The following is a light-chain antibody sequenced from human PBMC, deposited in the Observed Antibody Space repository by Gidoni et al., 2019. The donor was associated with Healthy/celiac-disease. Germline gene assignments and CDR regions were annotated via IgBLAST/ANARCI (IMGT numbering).Light chain of an antibody. CDR2: QDS. Sequence: ELTQPPSVSVSPGQTASITCSGDKLGDKYACWYQQKPGQSPVLVIYQDSKRPSGIPERFSGSNSGNTATLTISGTQAMDEADYYCQAWDSSTYVVFGGGTKLTVL. V-gene: IGLV3-1*01. CDR3: QAWDSSTYVV. CDR1: KLGDKY. J-gene: IGLJ2*01.